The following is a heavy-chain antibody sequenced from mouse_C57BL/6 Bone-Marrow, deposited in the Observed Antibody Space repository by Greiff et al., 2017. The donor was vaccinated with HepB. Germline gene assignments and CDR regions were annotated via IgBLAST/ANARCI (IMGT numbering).Heavy chain of an antibody. CDR3: ARDWEGDYFDY. D-gene: IGHD4-1*01. CDR1: GYAFSSSW. V-gene: IGHV1-82*01. CDR2: IYPGDGDT. Sequence: QVQLQQSGPELVKPGASVKISCKASGYAFSSSWMNWVKQRPGKGLEWIGRIYPGDGDTNYNGKFKGKATLTADKSSSTAYMQLSSLTSEDSAVYVCARDWEGDYFDYWGQGTTLTVSS. J-gene: IGHJ2*01.